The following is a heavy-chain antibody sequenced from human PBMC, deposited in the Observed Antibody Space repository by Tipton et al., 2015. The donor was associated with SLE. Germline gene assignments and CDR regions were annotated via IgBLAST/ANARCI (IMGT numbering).Heavy chain of an antibody. CDR3: AREGVGSGWLFDY. D-gene: IGHD6-19*01. CDR2: IYYSGST. CDR1: GGSISSGGYY. V-gene: IGHV4-39*07. Sequence: TLSLTCTVSGGSISSGGYYWGWIRQPPGKGLEWIGSIYYSGSTYYNPSLKSRVTISVDTSKNQFSLKLSSVTAADTAVYYCAREGVGSGWLFDYWGQGTLVTVSS. J-gene: IGHJ4*02.